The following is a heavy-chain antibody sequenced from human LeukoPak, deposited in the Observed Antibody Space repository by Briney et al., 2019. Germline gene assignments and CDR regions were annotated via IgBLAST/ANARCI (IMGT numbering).Heavy chain of an antibody. J-gene: IGHJ6*02. V-gene: IGHV3-7*03. CDR1: GFTFSNSW. Sequence: GGSLRLSCAASGFTFSNSWMSWVRQAPGKGLEWVANMNQGGSEKDYVDSVKGRFTISRDNARNSLYLQMGSLRAEDTAVYYCATYTHWVAGDVWGQGTTVTVSS. CDR3: ATYTHWVAGDV. D-gene: IGHD3-16*01. CDR2: MNQGGSEK.